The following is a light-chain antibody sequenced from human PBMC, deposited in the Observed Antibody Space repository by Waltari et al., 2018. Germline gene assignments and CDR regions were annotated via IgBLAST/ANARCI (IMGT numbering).Light chain of an antibody. CDR1: SSHIGAGYD. Sequence: QSVLTQPPSVSGAPGQRVTISCTGSSSHIGAGYDVHWYQQLPGTAPKLLIYRNINRPSGVPDRFSGSKSDTSASLAITGLRTEDEADYYCQSYDSSLSGFVVFGGGTKLTVL. V-gene: IGLV1-40*01. J-gene: IGLJ2*01. CDR2: RNI. CDR3: QSYDSSLSGFVV.